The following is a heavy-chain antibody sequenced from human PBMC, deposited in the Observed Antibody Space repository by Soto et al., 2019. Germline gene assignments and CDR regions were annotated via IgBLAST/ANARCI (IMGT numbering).Heavy chain of an antibody. CDR2: ISGSGGST. CDR3: AKDSPKYNWFDP. V-gene: IGHV3-23*01. CDR1: GFTFISYA. Sequence: PGGSLRLSCAASGFTFISYAMSWVLQAPWKGLEWVSAISGSGGSTYYADSVKGRFTISRDNSKNTLYLQMNSLRAEDTAVYYCAKDSPKYNWFDPWGQGTLVTVSS. J-gene: IGHJ5*02.